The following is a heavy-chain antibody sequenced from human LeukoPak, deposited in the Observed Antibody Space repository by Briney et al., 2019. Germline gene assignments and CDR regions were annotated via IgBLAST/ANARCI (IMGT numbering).Heavy chain of an antibody. CDR3: ARTYGSGSYRTGWFDP. V-gene: IGHV4-30-2*01. CDR1: GGSISSGGYS. CDR2: IYHSGST. D-gene: IGHD3-10*01. Sequence: SQTLSLTCAVSGGSISSGGYSWSWIRQPPGKGLEWIGYIYHSGSTYYNPSLKSRVTISVDRSKNQFSLKLSSVTAADTAVYYCARTYGSGSYRTGWFDPWGQGTLVTVSS. J-gene: IGHJ5*02.